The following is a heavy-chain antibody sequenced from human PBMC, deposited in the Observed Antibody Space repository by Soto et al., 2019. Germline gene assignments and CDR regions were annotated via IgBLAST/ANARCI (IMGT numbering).Heavy chain of an antibody. CDR2: IGEDGSEK. CDR1: GFTFSTYW. CDR3: ARGSGGHNYYYGMDV. V-gene: IGHV3-7*03. D-gene: IGHD2-15*01. J-gene: IGHJ6*02. Sequence: EVQLVESGGGLVQPGGSLRLSCTASGFTFSTYWMSWVRQAPGMGLEWVANIGEDGSEKYYVDSVKGRFTSSRDNAKNSLYLQRNSRGVDDTAVYYCARGSGGHNYYYGMDVWGQGTTVTVSS.